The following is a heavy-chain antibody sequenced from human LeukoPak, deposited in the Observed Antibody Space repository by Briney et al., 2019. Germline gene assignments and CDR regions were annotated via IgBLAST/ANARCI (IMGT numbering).Heavy chain of an antibody. Sequence: GGSLRLSCAASGFTFSSYTIHWVRQAPGKGLEWVSSISAVSTYIYYADSVKGRFTISRDNVEELVYLELSGMTAHDTAIYYCARGGIAGRPVYYYYMDVWGKGTTVTVSS. CDR1: GFTFSSYT. V-gene: IGHV3-21*01. CDR2: ISAVSTYI. CDR3: ARGGIAGRPVYYYYMDV. D-gene: IGHD6-6*01. J-gene: IGHJ6*03.